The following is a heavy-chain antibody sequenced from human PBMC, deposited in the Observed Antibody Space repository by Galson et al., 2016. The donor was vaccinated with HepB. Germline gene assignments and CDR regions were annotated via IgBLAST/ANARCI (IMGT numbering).Heavy chain of an antibody. CDR3: TRGYMHTGMNV. D-gene: IGHD5-18*01. CDR1: GDSVTNDDTI. J-gene: IGHJ6*02. CDR2: TYYRSQWFN. V-gene: IGHV6-1*01. Sequence: CAISGDSVTNDDTIWNWIRQSPSRGLEWLGRTYYRSQWFNEYAVSVKRRITINSETSRNQFSLQLDSVAPDDTAAYFCTRGYMHTGMNVWGQGTTVTVSS.